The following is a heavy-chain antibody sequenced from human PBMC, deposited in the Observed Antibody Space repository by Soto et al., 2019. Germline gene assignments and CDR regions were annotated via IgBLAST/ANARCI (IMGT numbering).Heavy chain of an antibody. J-gene: IGHJ3*02. CDR2: ISYDGSSK. Sequence: QVQLVESGGGVFQPGRSLRLSCAASGFTFSSYAMHWVRQAPGKGPEWVAVISYDGSSKTYADSVKGQFTISRDNSKNSLFLQMNNLRPEDTAVYYCARRNSDYSSVWSDAFDIWGQGTMVTVSS. V-gene: IGHV3-30-3*01. CDR3: ARRNSDYSSVWSDAFDI. CDR1: GFTFSSYA. D-gene: IGHD6-19*01.